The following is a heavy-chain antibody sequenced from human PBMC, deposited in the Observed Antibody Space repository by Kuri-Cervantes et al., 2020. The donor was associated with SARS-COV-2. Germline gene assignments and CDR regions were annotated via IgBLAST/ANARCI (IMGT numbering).Heavy chain of an antibody. J-gene: IGHJ3*02. Sequence: SLKISCAASGFTFDDYAMHWVRQAPGKGLEWVSGISWNSGSIGYADSVKGRFTISRDNSKNTLYLQMNSLRAEDTAVYYCANTPLVDAFDIWGQGTMVTVSS. CDR2: ISWNSGSI. CDR3: ANTPLVDAFDI. D-gene: IGHD2-8*02. CDR1: GFTFDDYA. V-gene: IGHV3-9*01.